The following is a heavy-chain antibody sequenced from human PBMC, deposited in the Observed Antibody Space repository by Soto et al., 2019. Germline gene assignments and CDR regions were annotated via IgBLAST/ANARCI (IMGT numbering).Heavy chain of an antibody. V-gene: IGHV3-30*18. J-gene: IGHJ6*03. CDR1: GFTFSSYG. CDR3: AKTAERYYYYYYMDV. Sequence: GGSLRLSCAASGFTFSSYGMHWVRQAPGKGLEWVAVISYDGSNKYYADSVKGRFTISRDNSKNTLYLQMNSLRAEDTAVYYCAKTAERYYYYYYMDVWGKGTTVTVSS. CDR2: ISYDGSNK.